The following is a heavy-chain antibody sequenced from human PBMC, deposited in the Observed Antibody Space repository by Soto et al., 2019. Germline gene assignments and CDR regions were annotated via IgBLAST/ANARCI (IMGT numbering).Heavy chain of an antibody. Sequence: GGSLRLSCAASGFTFSSYAMSWVRQAPGKGLEWVSAISGSGGSTYYADSVKGRFTISRDNSKNTLYLQMNSLRAEDTAVYYCAKLVRGVIIRDWFDPWGQGTLVTVSS. D-gene: IGHD3-10*01. J-gene: IGHJ5*02. V-gene: IGHV3-23*01. CDR2: ISGSGGST. CDR3: AKLVRGVIIRDWFDP. CDR1: GFTFSSYA.